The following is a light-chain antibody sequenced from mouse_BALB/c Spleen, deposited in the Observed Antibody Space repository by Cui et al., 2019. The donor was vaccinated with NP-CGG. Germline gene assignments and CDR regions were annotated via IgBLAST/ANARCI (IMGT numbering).Light chain of an antibody. CDR3: ALWYSNHWV. V-gene: IGLV1*01. Sequence: QAVVTQESALTTSPGETVTLPCRSSTGDVTTSNYANWVQEKPDHLFTGLIGGTNNRAPGVPARFSGSLIGDKAALTITGAQTEDEAIYFCALWYSNHWVFGGGTKLTVL. CDR1: TGDVTTSNY. CDR2: GTN. J-gene: IGLJ1*01.